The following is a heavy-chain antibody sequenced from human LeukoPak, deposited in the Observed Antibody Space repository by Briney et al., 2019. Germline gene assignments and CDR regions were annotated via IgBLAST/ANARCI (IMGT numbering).Heavy chain of an antibody. CDR2: IYFSSST. CDR1: GDSISSHH. J-gene: IGHJ4*02. V-gene: IGHV4-59*11. CDR3: ASCMAGYYSFNS. Sequence: SETLSLTCTVSGDSISSHHWSWIRQPPGKGLEWIGYIYFSSSTNYNPSLKSRVAISVDTSKNQFFLRLNSVTAADTALYYCASCMAGYYSFNSWGQGTLVTVSS. D-gene: IGHD3-9*01.